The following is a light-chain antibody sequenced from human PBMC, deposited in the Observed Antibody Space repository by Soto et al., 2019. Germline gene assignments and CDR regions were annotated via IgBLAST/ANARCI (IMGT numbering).Light chain of an antibody. Sequence: EIVMTQSAATLSVSPGKRATLSCRASQSVSSSYLAWYQQKPGQAPRLLIYGASTRATGIPARFSGSGYGTEFNLTISKLEPEDFAVYYCQQYGSSPLTFGGGTKVDIK. V-gene: IGKV3-20*01. CDR2: GAS. CDR3: QQYGSSPLT. J-gene: IGKJ4*01. CDR1: QSVSSSY.